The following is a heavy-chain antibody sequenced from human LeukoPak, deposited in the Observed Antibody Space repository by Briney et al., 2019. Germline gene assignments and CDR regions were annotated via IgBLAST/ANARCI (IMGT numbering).Heavy chain of an antibody. CDR1: GGSISSYY. D-gene: IGHD5-18*01. J-gene: IGHJ6*02. CDR3: ARWGIQLWPYYYYYGMDV. V-gene: IGHV4-4*07. CDR2: IYTSGST. Sequence: TTSETLSLTCTVSGGSISSYYWSWIRQPAGKGLEWIGRIYTSGSTNYNPSLKSRVTISVDTSKNQFSLKLSSVTAADTAVYYCARWGIQLWPYYYYYGMDVWGQGTTVTVSS.